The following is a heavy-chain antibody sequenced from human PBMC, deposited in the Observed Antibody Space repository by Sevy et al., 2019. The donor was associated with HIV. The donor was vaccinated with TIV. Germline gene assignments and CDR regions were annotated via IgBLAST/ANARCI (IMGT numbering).Heavy chain of an antibody. CDR3: ARDGRGISAFDI. D-gene: IGHD3-3*02. Sequence: GGSLRLSCTASEITFSSHAVSWVRQAPGKGLEWVSAISGNGENTHYADSVRGRFTISRDNFKNTLYLQMNSLRAEDTALYYCARDGRGISAFDIWGQGTMVTVSS. V-gene: IGHV3-23*01. J-gene: IGHJ3*02. CDR1: EITFSSHA. CDR2: ISGNGENT.